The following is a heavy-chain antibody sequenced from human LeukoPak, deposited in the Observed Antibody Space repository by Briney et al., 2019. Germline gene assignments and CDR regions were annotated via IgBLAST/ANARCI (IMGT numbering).Heavy chain of an antibody. J-gene: IGHJ4*02. CDR1: GGSISSYY. CDR3: ARSTYYYDSSGYHYRSYFDY. Sequence: SETLSLTCTVSGGSISSYYWSWIRQPPGKGLEWIGYIYYSGSTNYSPSLKSRVTISVDTSKNQFSLKLSSVTAADTAVYYCARSTYYYDSSGYHYRSYFDYWGQGTLVTVSS. V-gene: IGHV4-59*01. CDR2: IYYSGST. D-gene: IGHD3-22*01.